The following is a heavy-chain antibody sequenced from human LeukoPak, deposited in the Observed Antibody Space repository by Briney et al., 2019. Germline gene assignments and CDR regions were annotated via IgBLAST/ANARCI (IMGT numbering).Heavy chain of an antibody. D-gene: IGHD4-17*01. J-gene: IGHJ5*02. Sequence: ASVKVSCKTSGGTFNNSAISWVRQAPGQGLEWLGGIMPLFGTAGYAQKFQGRVTIAKDESTRTVYLELTSLTSDDTAVYYCARDVHGDYGSGWFDPWGQGTLVSVSS. V-gene: IGHV1-69*05. CDR1: GGTFNNSA. CDR2: IMPLFGTA. CDR3: ARDVHGDYGSGWFDP.